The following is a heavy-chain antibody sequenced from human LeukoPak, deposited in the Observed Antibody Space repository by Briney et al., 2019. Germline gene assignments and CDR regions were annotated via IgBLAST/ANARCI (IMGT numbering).Heavy chain of an antibody. D-gene: IGHD5-18*01. V-gene: IGHV3-74*01. CDR3: ARDVNALGYLDY. Sequence: GGSLRLSCAATGFALSRYWMHWVRQATGKGLVCVSRINGDGTNINYADSVKGRFTISRDNAKNTLYLQMNRLSPDDTAVYYCARDVNALGYLDYWGQGTLVTVSS. J-gene: IGHJ4*02. CDR1: GFALSRYW. CDR2: INGDGTNI.